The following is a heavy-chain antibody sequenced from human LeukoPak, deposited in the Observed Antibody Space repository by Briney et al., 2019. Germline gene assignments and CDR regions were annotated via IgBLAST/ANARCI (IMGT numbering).Heavy chain of an antibody. D-gene: IGHD6-13*01. Sequence: ASVKVSCKASGYTFTSYGISWVRRAPGQGLEWRGWISAYNGNTNYAQKLQGRVTMTTDKSTSTAYMELRSLRSDDTAVYYCASGYSSSWYDLIDYWGQGTLVTVSS. J-gene: IGHJ4*02. CDR2: ISAYNGNT. CDR1: GYTFTSYG. V-gene: IGHV1-18*01. CDR3: ASGYSSSWYDLIDY.